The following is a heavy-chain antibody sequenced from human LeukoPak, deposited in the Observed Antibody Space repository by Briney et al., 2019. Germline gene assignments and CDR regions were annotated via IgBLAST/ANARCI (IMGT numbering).Heavy chain of an antibody. Sequence: SQTLSLTCAISGDSVSSNSAAWNWIRQSPSRGLEWLGRTYYRSKWYNDYAVSVKNRITINPDTSKNQFSLQLNSVTPEDTAVYYCARARAAAAGPYNWFDPWGQGTLVTVSS. J-gene: IGHJ5*02. CDR1: GDSVSSNSAA. V-gene: IGHV6-1*01. D-gene: IGHD6-13*01. CDR3: ARARAAAAGPYNWFDP. CDR2: TYYRSKWYN.